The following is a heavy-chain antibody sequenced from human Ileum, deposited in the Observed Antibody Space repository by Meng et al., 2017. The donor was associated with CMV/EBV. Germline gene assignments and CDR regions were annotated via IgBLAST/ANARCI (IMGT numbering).Heavy chain of an antibody. V-gene: IGHV4-4*02. J-gene: IGHJ4*02. CDR1: GGSISRANW. Sequence: AGGSISRANWWTWVRQTPGKGLEWIGEVYRGGNAMYNPSLQSRLTISVDDSTNQVSLRLRSVTAADTAMYYCTTGSAYSPPGQFHQWGQGTLVTVSS. D-gene: IGHD3-22*01. CDR2: VYRGGNA. CDR3: TTGSAYSPPGQFHQ.